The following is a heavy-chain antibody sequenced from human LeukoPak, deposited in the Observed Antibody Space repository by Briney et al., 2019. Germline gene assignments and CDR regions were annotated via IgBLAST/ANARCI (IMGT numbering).Heavy chain of an antibody. V-gene: IGHV5-51*01. CDR2: IYPGDSDT. CDR1: GYSFTTYW. CDR3: ARPDPNVDLSY. D-gene: IGHD5-12*01. Sequence: GESLKISCKGSGYSFTTYWIGWVRQMPGRGLEWMGIIYPGDSDTRYSPSFQGHVTISADKSISTAYLQWSSLKASDTAMYYCARPDPNVDLSYWGQGTLVTVSS. J-gene: IGHJ4*02.